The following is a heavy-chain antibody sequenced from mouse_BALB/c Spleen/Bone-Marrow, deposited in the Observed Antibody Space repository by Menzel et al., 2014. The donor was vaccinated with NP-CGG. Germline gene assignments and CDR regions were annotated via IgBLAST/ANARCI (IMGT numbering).Heavy chain of an antibody. J-gene: IGHJ2*01. D-gene: IGHD4-1*01. CDR3: ARLGRDYFDY. V-gene: IGHV5-6*01. CDR2: ISSGGSYT. Sequence: EVKLLESGGDLVKPGGSLKLSCAASGFTFTSYGMSWVRQTPDKRLEWVATISSGGSYTYYPDSVKGRFTISRDNAKNTLYLQMSSLMSEDTAMYYCARLGRDYFDYWGQGTTLTVSS. CDR1: GFTFTSYG.